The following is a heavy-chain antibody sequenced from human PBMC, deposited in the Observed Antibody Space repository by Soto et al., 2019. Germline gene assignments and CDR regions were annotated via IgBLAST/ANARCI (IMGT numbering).Heavy chain of an antibody. D-gene: IGHD1-26*01. CDR3: ARDVRLLDY. Sequence: EVQLVESGGGLVPPGGSLRLSCAASGFTFSTYSMNWVRQAPGKGLEWVSFISSTGETTYYADSVKGRLTISRDNSKNSLFLQMNTLTADDTAVYYCARDVRLLDYWGQGTLVTVSS. J-gene: IGHJ4*02. CDR1: GFTFSTYS. CDR2: ISSTGETT. V-gene: IGHV3-48*01.